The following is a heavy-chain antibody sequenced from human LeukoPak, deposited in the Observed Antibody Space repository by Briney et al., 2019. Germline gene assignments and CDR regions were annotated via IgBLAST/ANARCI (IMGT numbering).Heavy chain of an antibody. V-gene: IGHV3-30*02. Sequence: PGGSLRLSCAASGFSFSNYGMHWVRQAPGKGLEWVALIQSDGSKTYSADPVKGRFTISRDNPRNTLYLQMDRLRPEDTAVYYCAKRYCKSATCRSDMDAWGQGTTVTVS. D-gene: IGHD2-15*01. CDR1: GFSFSNYG. CDR3: AKRYCKSATCRSDMDA. J-gene: IGHJ6*02. CDR2: IQSDGSKT.